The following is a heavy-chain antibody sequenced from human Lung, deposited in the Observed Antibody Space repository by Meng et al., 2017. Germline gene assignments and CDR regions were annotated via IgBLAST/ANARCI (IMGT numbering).Heavy chain of an antibody. CDR3: ARGPTTMAHDFNY. CDR1: GGSFSDYY. J-gene: IGHJ4*02. V-gene: IGHV4-34*02. CDR2: INHSGST. D-gene: IGHD4-11*01. Sequence: QGELPVVGAGLFEPSETLSLTCVVSGGSFSDYYWSWIRQPPGKGLEWIGEINHSGSTNYNPSLESRATISVDTSQNNLSLKLSSVTAADSAVYYCARGPTTMAHDFNYWGQGTLVTVSS.